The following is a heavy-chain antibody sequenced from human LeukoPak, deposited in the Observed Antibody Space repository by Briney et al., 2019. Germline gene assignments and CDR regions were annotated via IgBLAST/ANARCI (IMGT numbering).Heavy chain of an antibody. V-gene: IGHV3-21*01. CDR1: GFTFNTYS. CDR2: ISSSSRYK. D-gene: IGHD4-11*01. CDR3: ARDREYTDYLHNWFDP. Sequence: GGSLRLSCAASGFTFNTYSMNWVRQAPAKGQELVSSISSSSRYKYYADSVKGRFTISRDNAKNSLYLQMNSLRAEDTAVYYCARDREYTDYLHNWFDPWGQGTLITVSS. J-gene: IGHJ5*02.